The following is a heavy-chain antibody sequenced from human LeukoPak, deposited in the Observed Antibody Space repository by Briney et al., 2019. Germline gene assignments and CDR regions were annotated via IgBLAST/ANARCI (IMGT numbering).Heavy chain of an antibody. CDR3: ARDDYRGVTNFDP. Sequence: SETLSLTCTVSGGSISPYFWSWIRQPPGKGLEWIGYISYTGSTIYSPSLKSRETISVDTSKNQFSLQLTSVTAADTAVYYCARDDYRGVTNFDPWGQGTLVTVSS. V-gene: IGHV4-59*01. CDR2: ISYTGST. CDR1: GGSISPYF. D-gene: IGHD3-10*01. J-gene: IGHJ5*02.